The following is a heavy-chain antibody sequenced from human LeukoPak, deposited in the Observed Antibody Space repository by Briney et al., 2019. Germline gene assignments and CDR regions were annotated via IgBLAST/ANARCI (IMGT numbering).Heavy chain of an antibody. CDR2: IKSDGSST. D-gene: IGHD2-2*01. CDR1: GFSFSSYW. V-gene: IGHV3-74*03. Sequence: GGSLRLSCAASGFSFSSYWMHWVRQAPGKGLVWVSRIKSDGSSTTYADSVKGRFTISRDNAKNTLYLQMNSLRAEDTAVYYCARVQWGEYQLLMVDYYGMDVWGQGTTVTVSS. CDR3: ARVQWGEYQLLMVDYYGMDV. J-gene: IGHJ6*02.